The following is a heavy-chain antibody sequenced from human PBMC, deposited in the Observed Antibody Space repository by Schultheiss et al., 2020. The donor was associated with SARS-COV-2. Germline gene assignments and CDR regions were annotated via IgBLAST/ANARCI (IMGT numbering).Heavy chain of an antibody. CDR3: ATSSGPFYGDPPDY. J-gene: IGHJ4*02. CDR1: GFTFSSYS. CDR2: ISSSSSTI. V-gene: IGHV3-48*04. Sequence: GGSLRLSCAASGFTFSSYSMNWVRQAPGKGLEWVSYISSSSSTIYYADSVKGRFTISRDNAKNTLYLQMNSLRAEDTAVYYCATSSGPFYGDPPDYWGQGTLVTVSS. D-gene: IGHD4-17*01.